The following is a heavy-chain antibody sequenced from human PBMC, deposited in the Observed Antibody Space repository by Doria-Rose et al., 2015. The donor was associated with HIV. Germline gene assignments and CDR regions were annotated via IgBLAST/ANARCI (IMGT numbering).Heavy chain of an antibody. D-gene: IGHD6-13*01. CDR2: IFSDDER. CDR3: ARIKSSRWYHKYYFDF. CDR1: GVSLSSPGMG. V-gene: IGHV2-26*01. Sequence: QITLKESGPVLVKPTETLTLTCTVSGVSLSSPGMGVSWIRQPPGKALEWLANIFSDDERSYKTSLKSRLTISRVPSKSQVVLTMTDMDPVDTATYYCARIKSSRWYHKYYFDFWGQGTLVIVSA. J-gene: IGHJ4*02.